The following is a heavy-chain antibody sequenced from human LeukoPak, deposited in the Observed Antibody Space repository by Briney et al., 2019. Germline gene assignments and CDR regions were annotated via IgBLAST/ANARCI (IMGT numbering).Heavy chain of an antibody. D-gene: IGHD2-21*02. CDR1: GFTFSSYG. CDR3: AKGTHGGVTANVGGMDV. CDR2: ISYDGSNK. V-gene: IGHV3-30*18. J-gene: IGHJ6*02. Sequence: GRSLRLSCAASGFTFSSYGMHWVRQAPGKGLEWVAVISYDGSNKYYADSVKGRFTISRDNSKNTLYLQMNSLRAEDTAVYYCAKGTHGGVTANVGGMDVWGQGTTVTVSS.